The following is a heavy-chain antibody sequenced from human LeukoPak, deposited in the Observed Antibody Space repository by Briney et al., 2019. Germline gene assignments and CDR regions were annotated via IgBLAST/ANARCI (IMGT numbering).Heavy chain of an antibody. CDR3: AKPLGRYFDWLSYGMDV. CDR1: GFTFSSYG. Sequence: RGSLRLSCAASGFTFSSYGMHWVRQAPGKGLEWVAVISYDGSNKYYADSVKGRFTISRDNSKNTLYLQMNSLRAEDTAVYYCAKPLGRYFDWLSYGMDVWGQGTTVTVSS. J-gene: IGHJ6*02. D-gene: IGHD3-9*01. CDR2: ISYDGSNK. V-gene: IGHV3-30*18.